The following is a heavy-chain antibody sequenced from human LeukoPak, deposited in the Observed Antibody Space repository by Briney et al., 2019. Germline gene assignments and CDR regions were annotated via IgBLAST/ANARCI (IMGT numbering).Heavy chain of an antibody. CDR3: AKEDCSAGGCYYSYFDS. Sequence: GGSLRLSCAASGFTFSTYAMTWVRQAPGKGLEWVSLIGVPGGNTYYADSVKGRFTISRDNSKNTLYLQMDSLRDEDTAVYYCAKEDCSAGGCYYSYFDSWGQGVLVTVSS. D-gene: IGHD2-15*01. J-gene: IGHJ4*02. CDR1: GFTFSTYA. CDR2: IGVPGGNT. V-gene: IGHV3-23*01.